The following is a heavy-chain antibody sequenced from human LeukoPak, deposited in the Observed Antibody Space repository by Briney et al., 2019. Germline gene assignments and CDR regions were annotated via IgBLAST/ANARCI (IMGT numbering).Heavy chain of an antibody. J-gene: IGHJ4*02. Sequence: PGGSLRLSCAASGFTFSSYAMSWVRQAPGKGLEWVSAISGSGGSTYYADSVKGRFTISRDNPKNSLYLQMNSLRAEDTGVYYCAKGLARPGGFYWGQGTLVTVSS. CDR3: AKGLARPGGFY. V-gene: IGHV3-23*01. D-gene: IGHD6-6*01. CDR2: ISGSGGST. CDR1: GFTFSSYA.